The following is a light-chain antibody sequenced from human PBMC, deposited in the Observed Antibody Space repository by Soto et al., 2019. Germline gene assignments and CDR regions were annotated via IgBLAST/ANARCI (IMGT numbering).Light chain of an antibody. Sequence: QSVLTQPASVSGSPGQAITISFSGTSSDVGAFNYVSWYQQHPGKAPKLMIYDVSNRPSGVSNRFSGSKSGNTASLTISGLRAEDEADYYCNSSTSNNTYAFGAGTNV. CDR2: DVS. J-gene: IGLJ1*01. CDR1: SSDVGAFNY. V-gene: IGLV2-14*03. CDR3: NSSTSNNTYA.